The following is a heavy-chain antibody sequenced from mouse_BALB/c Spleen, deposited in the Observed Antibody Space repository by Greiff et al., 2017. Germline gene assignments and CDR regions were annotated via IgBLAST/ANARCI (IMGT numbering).Heavy chain of an antibody. CDR2: ISSGGSYT. CDR1: GFTFSSYG. Sequence: DVKLVESGGDLVKPGGSLKLSCAASGFTFSSYGMSWVRQTPDKRLEWVATISSGGSYTYYPDSVKGRFTISRDNAKNTLYLQMSSLKSEDTAMYYCARGDGYDGFDYWGQGTTLTVSA. CDR3: ARGDGYDGFDY. J-gene: IGHJ2*01. D-gene: IGHD2-2*01. V-gene: IGHV5-6*02.